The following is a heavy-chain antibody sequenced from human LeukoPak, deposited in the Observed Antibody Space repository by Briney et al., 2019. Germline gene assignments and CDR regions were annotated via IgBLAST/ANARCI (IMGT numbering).Heavy chain of an antibody. D-gene: IGHD3-22*01. CDR1: GGSFSDYY. J-gene: IGHJ4*01. V-gene: IGHV4-34*01. CDR2: INHSGST. CDR3: ARVQDFETRGYYLEY. Sequence: PSETLSLTCAVYGGSFSDYYWNWIRQPPGKGLEWIGEINHSGSTNYNPSLKSRVTMSVDTFKNQFSLTLSSVTAADTAVYYCARVQDFETRGYYLEYWGHGTLVTVSS.